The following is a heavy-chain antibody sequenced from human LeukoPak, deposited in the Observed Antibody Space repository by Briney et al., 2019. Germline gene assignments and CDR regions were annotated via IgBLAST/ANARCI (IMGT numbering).Heavy chain of an antibody. J-gene: IGHJ3*02. CDR1: GITFSSYS. CDR3: ARGDISSGWYFSAFDI. V-gene: IGHV3-48*04. Sequence: GGSLRLSCVASGITFSSYSMNWVRQAPGKGLEWVSYISSFSGTINYADSVKGRFTISRDNAKNSLYLQMNSLRAEDTAVYYCARGDISSGWYFSAFDIWGQGTMVTVSS. CDR2: ISSFSGTI. D-gene: IGHD6-19*01.